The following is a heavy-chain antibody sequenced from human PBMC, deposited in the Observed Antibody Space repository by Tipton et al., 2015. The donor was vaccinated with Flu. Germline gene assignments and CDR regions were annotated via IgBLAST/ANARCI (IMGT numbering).Heavy chain of an antibody. J-gene: IGHJ4*02. CDR2: IYYSGST. Sequence: LRLSCTVSGGSISSGGYYWSWIRQHPGKGLEWIGYIYYSGSTYYNPSLKSRVTISVDTSKNQFSLKLSSVTAADTAVYYCTRGDGYDSNGAYWGQGTLVTVSS. V-gene: IGHV4-31*02. D-gene: IGHD3-22*01. CDR3: TRGDGYDSNGAY. CDR1: GGSISSGGYY.